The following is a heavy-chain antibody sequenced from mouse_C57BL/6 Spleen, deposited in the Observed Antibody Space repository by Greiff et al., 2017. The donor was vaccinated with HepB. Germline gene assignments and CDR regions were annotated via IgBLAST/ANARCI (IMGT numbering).Heavy chain of an antibody. CDR3: ARGNLLGDFDY. D-gene: IGHD2-1*01. V-gene: IGHV3-1*01. Sequence: EVQLVESGPGMVKPSQSLSLTCTVTGYSITSGYDWHWIRHFPGNKLEWMGYISYSGSTNYNPSLKSRISITHDTSKNHFFLKLNSVTTEDTATYYCARGNLLGDFDYWGQGTTLTVSS. CDR2: ISYSGST. CDR1: GYSITSGYD. J-gene: IGHJ2*01.